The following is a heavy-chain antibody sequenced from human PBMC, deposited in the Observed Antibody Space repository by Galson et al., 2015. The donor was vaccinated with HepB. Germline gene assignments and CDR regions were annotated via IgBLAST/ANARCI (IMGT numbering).Heavy chain of an antibody. J-gene: IGHJ6*03. Sequence: SLRLSCAASGFTFSSYNMNWVRQAPGKGLEWVSSISSSSSYIYYADSVKGRFTISRDNAKKSLYLQMNSLRAEDTAVYYCARDATEGPGLWFGNYYYYYMDVWGKGTTVTVSS. CDR2: ISSSSSYI. V-gene: IGHV3-21*01. D-gene: IGHD3-10*01. CDR3: ARDATEGPGLWFGNYYYYYMDV. CDR1: GFTFSSYN.